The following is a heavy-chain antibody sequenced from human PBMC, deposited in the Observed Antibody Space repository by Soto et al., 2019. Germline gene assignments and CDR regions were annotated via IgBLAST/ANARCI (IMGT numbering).Heavy chain of an antibody. Sequence: ASVKVSCKASGYTFTGYYLHWVRQAPGQGLEWMGWINPNSGGTNYAQKFQGRVTMTRDTSISTAYMELSRLSSDDTADYYCARMYTSGWNYFDYWAREPRSPSPQ. V-gene: IGHV1-2*02. CDR1: GYTFTGYY. J-gene: IGHJ4*02. CDR2: INPNSGGT. CDR3: ARMYTSGWNYFDY. D-gene: IGHD6-19*01.